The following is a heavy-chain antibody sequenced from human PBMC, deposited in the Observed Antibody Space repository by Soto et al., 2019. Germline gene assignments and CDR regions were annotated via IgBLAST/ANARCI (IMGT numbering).Heavy chain of an antibody. CDR2: LHYSVTT. CDR3: AGYKYCNSPSCYRFDY. V-gene: IGHV4-39*01. J-gene: IGHJ4*02. D-gene: IGHD2-2*02. CDR1: GYSINSSNFY. Sequence: SETLSLTCTVSGYSINSSNFYWGWIRQPPGKGLEWIGSLHYSVTTYYNPSLQSRVTISVDTSTNQFSLKLSSVTAADTAVYYCAGYKYCNSPSCYRFDYWGQGTLVTVSS.